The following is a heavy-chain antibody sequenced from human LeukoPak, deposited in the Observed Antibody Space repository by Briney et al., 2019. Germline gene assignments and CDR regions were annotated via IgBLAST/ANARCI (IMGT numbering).Heavy chain of an antibody. CDR1: GFTFSSYD. D-gene: IGHD6-19*01. J-gene: IGHJ5*02. V-gene: IGHV3-23*01. Sequence: GGALRLSCAASGFTFSSYDMTWVRQAPGRGLEWVSSIRPSGDNTYYGDSVKGRFTISRDNSKNTVYLQMNNMRVDDTAVHYCARVAGWHWFDPWGQGTLVTVSS. CDR3: ARVAGWHWFDP. CDR2: IRPSGDNT.